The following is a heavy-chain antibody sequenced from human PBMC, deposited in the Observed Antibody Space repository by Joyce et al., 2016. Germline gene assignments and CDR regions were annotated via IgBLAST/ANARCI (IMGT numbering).Heavy chain of an antibody. V-gene: IGHV3-7*01. Sequence: EVQLVESGGGLVQPGGSLRLSCAASGFTFISHWVTGGRQATGKGLGWVANINQDGSEKYYVDSLKGRFTISRDNAKRSLSLQMNSLRVEDTAVYYCARVQQWLGGLHDAFDMWGQGTSVTVSS. J-gene: IGHJ3*02. CDR1: GFTFISHW. D-gene: IGHD6-19*01. CDR2: INQDGSEK. CDR3: ARVQQWLGGLHDAFDM.